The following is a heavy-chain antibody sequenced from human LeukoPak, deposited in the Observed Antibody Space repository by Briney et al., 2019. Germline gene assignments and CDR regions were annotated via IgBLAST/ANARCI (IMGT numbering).Heavy chain of an antibody. CDR1: GFTISSHW. CDR2: IKRDGTDK. CDR3: ARERTPSGSYYYYYGMDV. D-gene: IGHD1-26*01. Sequence: GGSLRLSCAASGFTISSHWMAWIRQAPGKGPEWVANIKRDGTDKYYLDSVKGRFTISRDNAKNSLYLQTSSLRAEDTAVYYCARERTPSGSYYYYYGMDVWGQGTTVTVSS. V-gene: IGHV3-7*01. J-gene: IGHJ6*02.